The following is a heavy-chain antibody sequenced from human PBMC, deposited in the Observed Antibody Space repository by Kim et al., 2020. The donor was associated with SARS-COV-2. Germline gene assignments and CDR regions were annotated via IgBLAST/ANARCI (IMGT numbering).Heavy chain of an antibody. D-gene: IGHD3-16*01. Sequence: GGSLRLSCAASGFTFSSYAMHWVRQAPGKGLEWVAVISYDGSNKYYADSVKGRFTISRDNSKNTLYLQMNSLRAEDTAVYYCARDQGGWGSDRAFDIWGQGTMVTVSS. J-gene: IGHJ3*02. CDR2: ISYDGSNK. V-gene: IGHV3-30-3*01. CDR1: GFTFSSYA. CDR3: ARDQGGWGSDRAFDI.